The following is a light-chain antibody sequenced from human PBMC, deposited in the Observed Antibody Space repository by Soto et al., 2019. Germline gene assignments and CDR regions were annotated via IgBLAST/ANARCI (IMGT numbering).Light chain of an antibody. CDR1: SSDVGGYNY. CDR2: DVS. Sequence: QSVLTQPASVSGSPGQSITISCTGTSSDVGGYNYVSWYQQHPGKAPKLMIYDVSNRPSGVSNRFSGSKSGTTASLTISGLHAEDEADYYCSSYTSSSTPFYVFGTGTQFTGL. V-gene: IGLV2-14*01. CDR3: SSYTSSSTPFYV. J-gene: IGLJ1*01.